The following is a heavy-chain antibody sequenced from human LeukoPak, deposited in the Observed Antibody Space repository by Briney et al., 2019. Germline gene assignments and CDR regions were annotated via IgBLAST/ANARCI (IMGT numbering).Heavy chain of an antibody. CDR2: IYYSGST. CDR1: GGSISSGGYF. V-gene: IGHV4-31*03. CDR3: ARETHSSGSYNY. Sequence: SETLSLTCTVSGGSISSGGYFWSWIRQHPGKGLEWIGYIYYSGSTYYNPSLESRVTISTDTSKNQFSLKLNSVTAADTAIYYCARETHSSGSYNYWGQGTLVTVSS. J-gene: IGHJ4*02. D-gene: IGHD3-10*01.